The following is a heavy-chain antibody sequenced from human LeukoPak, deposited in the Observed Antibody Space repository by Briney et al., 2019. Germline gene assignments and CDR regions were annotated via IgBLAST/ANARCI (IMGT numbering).Heavy chain of an antibody. CDR3: ARLHYYGMDV. Sequence: PGGSLRLSCAASGFTFSSYAMSWVRQAPGKGLEWVSAISGSGGSTYYADSVKGRFTISRDNAKNSLYLQMNSLRAEDTAVYYCARLHYYGMDVWGQGTTVTVSS. D-gene: IGHD5-12*01. CDR2: ISGSGGST. J-gene: IGHJ6*02. CDR1: GFTFSSYA. V-gene: IGHV3-23*01.